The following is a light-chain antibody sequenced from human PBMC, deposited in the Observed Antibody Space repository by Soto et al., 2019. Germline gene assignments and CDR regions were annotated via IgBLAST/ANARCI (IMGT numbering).Light chain of an antibody. J-gene: IGKJ1*01. CDR2: DAY. V-gene: IGKV3-11*01. CDR3: QQHGSSLRT. Sequence: EIVLTQSPATLSLSPGXRATLSCRASQSVSSYLAWYQQRPVLAPRLLIFDAYNRSTGIPARFSASGPGTDFTLTISSLWPEDFAMYYCQQHGSSLRTLRKGTKVDNK. CDR1: QSVSSY.